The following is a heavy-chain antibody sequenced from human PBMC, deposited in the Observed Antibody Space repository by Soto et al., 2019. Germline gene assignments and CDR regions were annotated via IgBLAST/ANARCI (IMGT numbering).Heavy chain of an antibody. D-gene: IGHD6-6*01. CDR3: AKAAYSSSSSFDY. Sequence: GESLKISCAASGFNFSSYAMSWVRQAPGKGLEWVSAISGSGGNTYYADSVKGRFTISRDNSKNTQYLQRNSLRAEDTAVYYCAKAAYSSSSSFDYWGQGTLVTVSS. J-gene: IGHJ4*02. CDR2: ISGSGGNT. CDR1: GFNFSSYA. V-gene: IGHV3-23*01.